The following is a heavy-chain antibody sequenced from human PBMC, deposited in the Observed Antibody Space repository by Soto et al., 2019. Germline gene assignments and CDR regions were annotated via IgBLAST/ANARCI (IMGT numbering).Heavy chain of an antibody. CDR3: TAKANGY. J-gene: IGHJ4*02. D-gene: IGHD4-17*01. Sequence: EVQLVESGGGFVNPGGSLRLSCAASGITFSNAWMSWVRQAPGKGLGWVGRIKSKTDGETTDYAAPVKGRFTISRDDSENTLFLQMNSLRAEDTAVYYCTAKANGYWGQGTLVTVSS. V-gene: IGHV3-15*01. CDR2: IKSKTDGETT. CDR1: GITFSNAW.